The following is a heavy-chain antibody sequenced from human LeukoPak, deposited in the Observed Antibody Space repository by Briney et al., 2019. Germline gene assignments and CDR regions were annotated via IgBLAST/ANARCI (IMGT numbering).Heavy chain of an antibody. CDR3: ATVPYSSSSGAFDY. CDR1: GYTFTELS. D-gene: IGHD6-6*01. CDR2: FDPEDGET. J-gene: IGHJ4*02. Sequence: ASVKVSCKVSGYTFTELSMHWVRQAPGKGLEWMGGFDPEDGETIYAQKFQGRVTMTEDTSTDTAYMELSSLRSEDTAVYYCATVPYSSSSGAFDYWGQGTLVTVSS. V-gene: IGHV1-24*01.